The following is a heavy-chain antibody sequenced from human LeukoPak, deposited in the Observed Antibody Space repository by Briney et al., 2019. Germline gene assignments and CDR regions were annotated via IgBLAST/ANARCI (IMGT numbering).Heavy chain of an antibody. Sequence: MXXXXXAPGKGLEWVAFIRYDGSNKYYADSVKGRFTISRDNSKNTLYLQMNSLRAEDTAVYYCAKRSAAAGTPDYWGQGTLVTVSS. V-gene: IGHV3-30*02. CDR2: IRYDGSNK. D-gene: IGHD6-13*01. CDR3: AKRSAAAGTPDY. J-gene: IGHJ4*02.